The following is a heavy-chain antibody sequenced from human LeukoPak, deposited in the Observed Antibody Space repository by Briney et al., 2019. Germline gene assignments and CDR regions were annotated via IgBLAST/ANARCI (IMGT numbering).Heavy chain of an antibody. CDR3: ARRYSSGRGPFDY. Sequence: SETLSLTCTVSGGSISSSSYYWGCIRQPPGKGLEWIGSIYYSGSTYYNPSLKSRVTISVDTSKNQFSLKLSSVTAADTAVYYCARRYSSGRGPFDYRGQGTLVTVSS. D-gene: IGHD6-19*01. CDR2: IYYSGST. J-gene: IGHJ4*02. CDR1: GGSISSSSYY. V-gene: IGHV4-39*01.